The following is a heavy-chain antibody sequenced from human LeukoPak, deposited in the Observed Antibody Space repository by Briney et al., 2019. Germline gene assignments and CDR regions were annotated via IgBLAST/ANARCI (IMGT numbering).Heavy chain of an antibody. J-gene: IGHJ5*02. V-gene: IGHV4-4*07. D-gene: IGHD3-3*01. Sequence: SETLSLTCTVSGGSISSYYWSWIRQPAGKGLEWIGRIYTSGSTNYNPSLKSRVTMSVDTSKNQFSLKLSSVTAADTAVYYCARSSNDFWSGYYDLNRFDPWGQGTLVTVSS. CDR1: GGSISSYY. CDR2: IYTSGST. CDR3: ARSSNDFWSGYYDLNRFDP.